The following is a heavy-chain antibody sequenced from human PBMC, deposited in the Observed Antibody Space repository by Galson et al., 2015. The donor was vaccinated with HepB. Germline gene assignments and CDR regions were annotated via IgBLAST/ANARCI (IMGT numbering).Heavy chain of an antibody. D-gene: IGHD5-18*01. CDR2: INPNSGGT. CDR1: GYTFTGYY. V-gene: IGHV1-2*02. J-gene: IGHJ3*02. Sequence: SVKVSCKASGYTFTGYYMHWVRQAPGQGLEWMGWINPNSGGTNYAQKFQGRVTMTRDTSISTAYMELSRLRSDDTAVYYCAAVDTAMVDAFDIWGQGTMVTVSS. CDR3: AAVDTAMVDAFDI.